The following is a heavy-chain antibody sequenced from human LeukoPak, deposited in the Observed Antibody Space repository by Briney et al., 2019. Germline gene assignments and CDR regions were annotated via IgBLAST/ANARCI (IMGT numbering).Heavy chain of an antibody. J-gene: IGHJ6*03. D-gene: IGHD5-18*01. CDR1: SGSMSSYY. CDR2: IYYSGST. V-gene: IGHV4-59*01. Sequence: SETLSLTCTVSSGSMSSYYWSWIRQPPGQGLEWIGYIYYSGSTNYNPSLESRVTISVDTSKNQFSLKLTSVTAADTAVYYCARTTEGGYTYGYFYYYYMDVWGKGTTVTISS. CDR3: ARTTEGGYTYGYFYYYYMDV.